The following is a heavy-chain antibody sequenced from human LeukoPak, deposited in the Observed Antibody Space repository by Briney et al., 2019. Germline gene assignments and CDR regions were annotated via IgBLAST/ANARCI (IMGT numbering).Heavy chain of an antibody. Sequence: PGGSLRLSCVVSGFNFENYAMNWVRQAPGKGLEWVSLISSDGGSTYYADSVKGRFTVSRDNNKNSLYLQMNSLRPEDTALYYCAKAATPYSSSPIWALDYWGQGTLVTVSS. CDR2: ISSDGGST. CDR3: AKAATPYSSSPIWALDY. CDR1: GFNFENYA. D-gene: IGHD2-2*01. V-gene: IGHV3-43D*03. J-gene: IGHJ4*02.